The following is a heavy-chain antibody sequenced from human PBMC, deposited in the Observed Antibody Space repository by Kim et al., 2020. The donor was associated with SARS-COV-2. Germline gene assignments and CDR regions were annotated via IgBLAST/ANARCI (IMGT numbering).Heavy chain of an antibody. CDR3: ARDDGFRSIDH. J-gene: IGHJ4*02. Sequence: KFYVGSVEGRFTVSRDNAKNSVYLQMNGLRPEDTAVYYCARDDGFRSIDHWGQGILVTVSS. V-gene: IGHV3-7*01. D-gene: IGHD6-25*01. CDR2: K.